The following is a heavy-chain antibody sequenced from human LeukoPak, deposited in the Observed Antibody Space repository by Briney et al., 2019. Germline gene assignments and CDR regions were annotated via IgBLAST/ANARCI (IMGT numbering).Heavy chain of an antibody. CDR2: IIPILGIA. J-gene: IGHJ4*02. Sequence: ASVTVSFTASGGTFTIYAISWVRQAPGQGLGWMGRIIPILGIANYAPKFQGRVTITANKSTSTANMELSSLIYKDTGVYHCARGGDSTRWGQGTLVTVSS. V-gene: IGHV1-69*04. CDR3: ARGGDSTR. D-gene: IGHD3-16*01. CDR1: GGTFTIYA.